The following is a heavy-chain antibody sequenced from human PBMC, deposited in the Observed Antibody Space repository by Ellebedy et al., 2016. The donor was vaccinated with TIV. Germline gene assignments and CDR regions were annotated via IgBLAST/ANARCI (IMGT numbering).Heavy chain of an antibody. CDR1: GYTFTAYY. J-gene: IGHJ6*02. D-gene: IGHD3-22*01. Sequence: AASVKVSCKASGYTFTAYYIHWVRQAPGQGLEWMGWINPSSGATNYAQKFQGRVSVASDTSITTAYMELSRLTSDDTAMYYCARVKQILVQGQTYGLDVWGRGTTVTVSS. V-gene: IGHV1-2*02. CDR2: INPSSGAT. CDR3: ARVKQILVQGQTYGLDV.